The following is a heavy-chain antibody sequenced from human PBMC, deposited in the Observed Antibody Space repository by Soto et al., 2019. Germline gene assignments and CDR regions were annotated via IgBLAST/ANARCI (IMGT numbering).Heavy chain of an antibody. CDR3: AKGVQYSSSLNWFDP. Sequence: PGGSLRLSCAASGFTFSNAWMSWVRQAPGKGLEWVGRIKSKSGGGATDYAAPVKGRFTISRDDSKNTLYLQLHSLRSDDTAVYYCAKGVQYSSSLNWFDPWGQGTLVTVSS. CDR2: IKSKSGGGAT. J-gene: IGHJ5*02. D-gene: IGHD6-13*01. V-gene: IGHV3-15*01. CDR1: GFTFSNAW.